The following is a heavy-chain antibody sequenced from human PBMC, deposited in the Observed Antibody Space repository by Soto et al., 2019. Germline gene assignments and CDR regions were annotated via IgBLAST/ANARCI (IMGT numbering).Heavy chain of an antibody. CDR3: AKELFEYRYGRHYNCYGLDA. J-gene: IGHJ6*02. CDR2: IACDGSYR. V-gene: IGHV3-30*18. Sequence: QVQLVESGGGVVQPGGSLRLVCRGSGFTFGNFAMNWVRQTPGKGLEWVALIACDGSYRYYAESLKGRVVISRDDSRNTLYLQMNSLRPEDTAVYYCAKELFEYRYGRHYNCYGLDAWGQGTTVTVTS. CDR1: GFTFGNFA. D-gene: IGHD5-18*01.